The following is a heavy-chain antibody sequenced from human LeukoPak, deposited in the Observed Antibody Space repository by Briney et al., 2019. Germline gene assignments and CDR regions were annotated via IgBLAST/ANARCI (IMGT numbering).Heavy chain of an antibody. J-gene: IGHJ6*03. CDR1: GFTFSDYY. Sequence: GGSLRLSCAASGFTFSDYYMSWIRQAPGKGLEWVSYISSSGSTTYYADSVKGRFTISRDNAKNSLYLQMDSLRAEDTAVYFCARFAEVYYYVDVWGTGTTVIVSS. D-gene: IGHD2-21*01. V-gene: IGHV3-11*04. CDR3: ARFAEVYYYVDV. CDR2: ISSSGSTT.